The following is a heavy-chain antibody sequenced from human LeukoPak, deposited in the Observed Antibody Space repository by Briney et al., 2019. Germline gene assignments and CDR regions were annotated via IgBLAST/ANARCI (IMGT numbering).Heavy chain of an antibody. V-gene: IGHV1-2*02. CDR2: INTNCGGT. Sequence: GASVKVSCKASGYTFTGYYMHWVRQAPGQGLEWMGWINTNCGGTNYAQKFQGRVTMTRDTSISTAYMELSRLRSDDTAVYYCARFGSMGATTAFDIWGQGTMVTVSS. D-gene: IGHD1-26*01. CDR3: ARFGSMGATTAFDI. CDR1: GYTFTGYY. J-gene: IGHJ3*02.